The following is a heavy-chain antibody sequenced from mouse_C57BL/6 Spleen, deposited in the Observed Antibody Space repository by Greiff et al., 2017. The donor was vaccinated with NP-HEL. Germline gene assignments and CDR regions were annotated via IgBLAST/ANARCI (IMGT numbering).Heavy chain of an antibody. Sequence: VKLVESGPGLVAPSQSLSITCTVSGFSLTSYAISWVRQPPGKGLEWLGVIWTGGGTNYNTALKYRLSISKDNSKRQVFLKMNRLQTDDTARYYCSKNDGYYPEWYFDVWGTGTTVTVST. CDR1: GFSLTSYA. V-gene: IGHV2-9-1*01. J-gene: IGHJ1*03. D-gene: IGHD2-3*01. CDR2: IWTGGGT. CDR3: SKNDGYYPEWYFDV.